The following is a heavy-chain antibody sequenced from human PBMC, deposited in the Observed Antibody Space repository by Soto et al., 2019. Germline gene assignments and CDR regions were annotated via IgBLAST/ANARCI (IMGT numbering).Heavy chain of an antibody. D-gene: IGHD2-8*01. V-gene: IGHV4-59*01. J-gene: IGHJ6*03. CDR2: IYYSGST. CDR1: GGSISSYY. CDR3: ARGASDIVLIVYASYYYYMDV. Sequence: SETLSLTCTVSGGSISSYYWSWIRQPPGKGLEWIGHIYYSGSTNYNPSLKSRVTISVDTSKNQFSLKLSSVTAADTAVYYCARGASDIVLIVYASYYYYMDVWGKGTTVTVSS.